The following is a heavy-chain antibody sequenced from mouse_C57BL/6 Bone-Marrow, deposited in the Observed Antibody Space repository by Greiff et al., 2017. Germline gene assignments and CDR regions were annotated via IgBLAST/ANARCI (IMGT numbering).Heavy chain of an antibody. Sequence: QVQLQQPGAELVRPGSSVKLSCKASGYTFTSYWMDWVKQRPGQGLEWIGNIYPSDSETHYNQKFKDKATLTVDKSSSTAYMQLSSLTSEDSSVYYCASYYYGSTYYFDYGGQGTTLTVSS. CDR2: IYPSDSET. V-gene: IGHV1-61*01. CDR3: ASYYYGSTYYFDY. J-gene: IGHJ2*01. D-gene: IGHD1-1*01. CDR1: GYTFTSYW.